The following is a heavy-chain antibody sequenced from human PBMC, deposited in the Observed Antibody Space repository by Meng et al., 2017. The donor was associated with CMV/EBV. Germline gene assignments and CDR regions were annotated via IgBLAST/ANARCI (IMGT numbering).Heavy chain of an antibody. CDR2: ISYDGSNE. Sequence: GESLKISCAASGFTFSSYAMSWVRQAPGKGLEWVAVISYDGSNEYYADSVKGRFTISRDNSKNTLYLQMNSLRAEDTAVYYCARTRDVLRFLEWLLPIDYWGQGTLVTVSS. CDR1: GFTFSSYA. V-gene: IGHV3-30*04. J-gene: IGHJ4*02. CDR3: ARTRDVLRFLEWLLPIDY. D-gene: IGHD3-3*01.